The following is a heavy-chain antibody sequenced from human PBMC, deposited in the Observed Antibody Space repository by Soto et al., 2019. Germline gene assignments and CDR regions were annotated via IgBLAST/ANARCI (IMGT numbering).Heavy chain of an antibody. J-gene: IGHJ5*02. CDR3: TRDASRDSSARGWFDP. D-gene: IGHD6-13*01. Sequence: PGGSLRLSCAASGFTFRSFTMNWVRQAPGKGLEWVSTISSNSAYIYYTDALRGRFTISRDNAKNSLHLQMNSLRAEAPAAYYCTRDASRDSSARGWFDPWGPGTLVTVSS. CDR2: ISSNSAYI. CDR1: GFTFRSFT. V-gene: IGHV3-21*01.